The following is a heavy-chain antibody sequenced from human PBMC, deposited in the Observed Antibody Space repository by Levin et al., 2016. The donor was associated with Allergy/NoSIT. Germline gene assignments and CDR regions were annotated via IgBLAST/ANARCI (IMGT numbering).Heavy chain of an antibody. J-gene: IGHJ6*02. CDR3: ARAPFTMIEGYYGMDV. Sequence: WIRQPPGKGLVWVSRINSDGSSTSYADSVKGRFTISRDNAKNTLYLQMNSLRAEDTAVYYCARAPFTMIEGYYGMDVWGQGTTVTVSS. V-gene: IGHV3-74*01. D-gene: IGHD3-22*01. CDR2: INSDGSST.